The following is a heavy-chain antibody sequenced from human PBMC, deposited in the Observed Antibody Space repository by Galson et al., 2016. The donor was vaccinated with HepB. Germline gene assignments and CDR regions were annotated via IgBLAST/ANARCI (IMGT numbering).Heavy chain of an antibody. D-gene: IGHD5-24*01. CDR2: IYSGGST. V-gene: IGHV3-53*01. Sequence: LRLSCAASGFTVSNNYMSWVRQAPGKGLEWVSVIYSGGSTYYADSVKGRFTISRDNSKNTLYLQMNSLRAEDTAVYYCARDPMATRYYYYGMDVWGQGTTVTVSS. J-gene: IGHJ6*02. CDR1: GFTVSNNY. CDR3: ARDPMATRYYYYGMDV.